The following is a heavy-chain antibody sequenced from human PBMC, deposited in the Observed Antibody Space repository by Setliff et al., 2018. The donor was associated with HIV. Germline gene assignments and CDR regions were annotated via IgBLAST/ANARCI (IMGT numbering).Heavy chain of an antibody. Sequence: SETLSLTCTVSGSSISSHYWSWIRQPPGKGLDWIGYVYYSGSTNYNPSLKSRVTISVDTSKNQFSLKLSSVTAADTAVYYCARLLDVDTDMVTGYYFDSWGQGTLVTVS. D-gene: IGHD5-18*01. CDR3: ARLLDVDTDMVTGYYFDS. CDR1: GSSISSHY. CDR2: VYYSGST. V-gene: IGHV4-59*11. J-gene: IGHJ4*02.